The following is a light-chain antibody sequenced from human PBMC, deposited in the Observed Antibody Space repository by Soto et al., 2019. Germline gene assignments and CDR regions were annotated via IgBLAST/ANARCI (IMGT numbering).Light chain of an antibody. V-gene: IGKV4-1*01. Sequence: IVRTQCPDSLAVTLGERATINCKSSQSVLYSSNNKNYLAWYQQKPGQPPKLLIYWASTRESGVPDRFSGSGSGTDFTLTISSLQAEDVAVYYCQQYYSTPPTFGQGTKV. CDR3: QQYYSTPPT. CDR2: WAS. J-gene: IGKJ1*01. CDR1: QSVLYSSNNKNY.